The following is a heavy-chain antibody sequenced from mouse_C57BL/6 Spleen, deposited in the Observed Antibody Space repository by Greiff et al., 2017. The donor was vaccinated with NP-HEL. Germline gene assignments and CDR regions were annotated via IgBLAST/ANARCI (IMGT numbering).Heavy chain of an antibody. J-gene: IGHJ3*01. CDR1: GYTFTSYW. V-gene: IGHV1-72*01. CDR3: ARGAYSNCAWFAY. D-gene: IGHD2-5*01. Sequence: QVQLQQPGAELVKPGASVKLSCKASGYTFTSYWMHWVKQRPGRGLEWIGRIDPNSGGTKYNEKFKSKATLTVDNPSSTAYMPLSMLTSEDSAVYYCARGAYSNCAWFAYWGQGTLVTVSA. CDR2: IDPNSGGT.